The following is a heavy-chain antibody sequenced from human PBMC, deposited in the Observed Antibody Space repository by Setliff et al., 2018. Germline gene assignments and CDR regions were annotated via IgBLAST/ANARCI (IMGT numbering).Heavy chain of an antibody. J-gene: IGHJ5*02. CDR2: IYYSGST. V-gene: IGHV4-59*08. CDR1: GGSISSHY. CDR3: ARTRGSSGWLNWFDP. D-gene: IGHD6-19*01. Sequence: SETLSLTCTVSGGSISSHYWSWIRQPPGKGLEWIGYIYYSGSTNYNPSLKSRVTISVDTSKNQFSLKLNSVTAADTAVYYCARTRGSSGWLNWFDPWGQGTLVTVSS.